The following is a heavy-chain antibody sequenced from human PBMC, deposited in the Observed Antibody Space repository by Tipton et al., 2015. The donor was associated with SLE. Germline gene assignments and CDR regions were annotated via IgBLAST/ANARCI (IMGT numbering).Heavy chain of an antibody. CDR1: GYTFTTYA. J-gene: IGHJ3*02. Sequence: QVQLVQSGAEVKKPGASVKISCKASGYTFTTYAIHWVRQAPGQRLEWMGWINAVNGNTKYSQEFKGRVTISRDTSASTAYMELSSLTSEDMAVYYCARGGNDCSSSSCKPYAFDIWGQGTMVTVSS. V-gene: IGHV1-3*03. D-gene: IGHD2-2*01. CDR3: ARGGNDCSSSSCKPYAFDI. CDR2: INAVNGNT.